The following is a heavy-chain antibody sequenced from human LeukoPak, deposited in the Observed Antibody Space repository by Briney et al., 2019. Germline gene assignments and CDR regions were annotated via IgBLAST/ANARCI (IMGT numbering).Heavy chain of an antibody. Sequence: SQTLSLTCALSGDSLSSNSAAWNWIRQSPSRGLEWLGRTYYRSKLYNDYAVSVKGRIAINPDTSKNQFSLQLNSVTPEDTAVYYCARAKGRSPLFDYWGQGTLVTASS. CDR1: GDSLSSNSAA. CDR3: ARAKGRSPLFDY. J-gene: IGHJ4*02. CDR2: TYYRSKLYN. V-gene: IGHV6-1*01. D-gene: IGHD6-13*01.